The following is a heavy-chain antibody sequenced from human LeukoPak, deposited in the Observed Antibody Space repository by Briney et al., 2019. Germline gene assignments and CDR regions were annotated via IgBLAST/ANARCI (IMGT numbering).Heavy chain of an antibody. CDR2: FDPEDGET. CDR3: ATDPVGYCSSDSCYSVDY. CDR1: RFTLTELS. Sequence: ASVKVSCKVSRFTLTELSMHWVRQAPGKGLEWMGGFDPEDGETIYAQKFQGRVTMTEDTSTDTAYLELSSLRSEDTAVYYCATDPVGYCSSDSCYSVDYWGQGTLVTVSS. J-gene: IGHJ4*02. V-gene: IGHV1-24*01. D-gene: IGHD2-2*01.